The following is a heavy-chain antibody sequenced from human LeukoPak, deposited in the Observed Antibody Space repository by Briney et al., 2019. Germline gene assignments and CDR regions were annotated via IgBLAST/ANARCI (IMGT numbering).Heavy chain of an antibody. CDR2: FSPSSTDI. CDR1: GYTFTSYY. CDR3: ARGLSASFVY. D-gene: IGHD5/OR15-5a*01. J-gene: IGHJ3*01. V-gene: IGHV1-46*01. Sequence: ASVKVSCKASGYTFTSYYINWVRQAPGQGLECMGIFSPSSTDIYYAQKLQGRVTMTTDTSTSTVYMELSSLRSEDTAVYYCARGLSASFVYWGHRTLV.